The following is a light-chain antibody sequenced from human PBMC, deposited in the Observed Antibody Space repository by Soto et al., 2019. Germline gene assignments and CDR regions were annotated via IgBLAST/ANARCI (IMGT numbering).Light chain of an antibody. Sequence: QLVLTQPPSASGTPGQRVTISCSGSSSNIGSHSVNWYQQLPGTAPKLLIYSNNQRPSGVPDRFSGSKSGTSVSLAISGLQSGDEADYYCAAWDDSLNSVVLGGGTKLTVL. V-gene: IGLV1-44*01. CDR1: SSNIGSHS. CDR2: SNN. J-gene: IGLJ2*01. CDR3: AAWDDSLNSVV.